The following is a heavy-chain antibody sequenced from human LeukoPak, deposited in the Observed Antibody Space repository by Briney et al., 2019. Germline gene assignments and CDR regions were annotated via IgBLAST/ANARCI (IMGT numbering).Heavy chain of an antibody. CDR2: ISAYNGNT. V-gene: IGHV1-18*01. Sequence: ASVKVSCKASGYTFTSYGISWVRQAPGQGLEWMGWISAYNGNTNYAQKLQGRVTMTTDTSTSTAYMELSSLRSEDTAVYYCARGLGGYCSSTSCYDYYYYYYMDVWGKGTTVTVSS. D-gene: IGHD2-2*01. CDR3: ARGLGGYCSSTSCYDYYYYYYMDV. J-gene: IGHJ6*03. CDR1: GYTFTSYG.